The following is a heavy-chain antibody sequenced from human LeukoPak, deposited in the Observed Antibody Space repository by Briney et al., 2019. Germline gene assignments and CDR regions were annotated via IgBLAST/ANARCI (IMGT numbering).Heavy chain of an antibody. V-gene: IGHV3-23*01. Sequence: GGSLRLSCAASGFTFSSYWMSWVRQAPGRGLEWVSAISNNGGYTYYADSVQGRFTISRDNSKSTLCLQMNSLRAEDTAVYCCAKQLGYCSDGSCYFPYWGQGTLVTVSS. CDR2: ISNNGGYT. CDR1: GFTFSSYW. J-gene: IGHJ4*02. CDR3: AKQLGYCSDGSCYFPY. D-gene: IGHD2-15*01.